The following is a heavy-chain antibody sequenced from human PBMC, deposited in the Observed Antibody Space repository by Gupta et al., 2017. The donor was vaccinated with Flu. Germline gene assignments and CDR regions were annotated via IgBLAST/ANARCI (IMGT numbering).Heavy chain of an antibody. Sequence: EVQLLESGGGLVQPGGSLRLSCAASGFTFSSYAMSWVRQAPGKGLEWVSAISGSGGSTYYADSVKGRFTISRDNSKNTLYLQMNSLRAEDTAVYYCAKDGIAVAGWSDAFDIWGQGTMVTVSS. CDR2: ISGSGGST. J-gene: IGHJ3*02. D-gene: IGHD6-19*01. CDR3: AKDGIAVAGWSDAFDI. V-gene: IGHV3-23*01. CDR1: GFTFSSYA.